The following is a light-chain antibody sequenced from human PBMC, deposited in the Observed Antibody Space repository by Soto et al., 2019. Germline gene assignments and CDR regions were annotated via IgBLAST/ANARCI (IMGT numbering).Light chain of an antibody. J-gene: IGLJ2*01. Sequence: QSALTQPASVSGSPGQSITISCTGTSSDIGAYNFVSWYQQHPGKAPKLMLYDVNIRPSGVSNRFSGSKSGNTASLTISGLKAEYEADYYCTSWTTSTTMIFGGGTKLTVL. CDR2: DVN. CDR1: SSDIGAYNF. CDR3: TSWTTSTTMI. V-gene: IGLV2-14*03.